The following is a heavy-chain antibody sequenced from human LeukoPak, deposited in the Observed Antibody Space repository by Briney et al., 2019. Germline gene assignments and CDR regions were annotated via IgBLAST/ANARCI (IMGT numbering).Heavy chain of an antibody. V-gene: IGHV1-18*01. J-gene: IGHJ4*02. CDR3: ARDLGTGYYHH. CDR2: ISAYNGNT. CDR1: GGTFISYA. D-gene: IGHD3/OR15-3a*01. Sequence: ASVKVSCKASGGTFISYAISWVRQAPGQGLEWMGWISAYNGNTNYAQKLQGRVTMTTDTSTSTAYMELRSLRSDDTAVYYCARDLGTGYYHHWGQGTLVTVSS.